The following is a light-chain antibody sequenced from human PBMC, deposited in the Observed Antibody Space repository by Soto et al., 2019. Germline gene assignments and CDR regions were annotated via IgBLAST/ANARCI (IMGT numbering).Light chain of an antibody. J-gene: IGKJ2*01. CDR1: QSVRSSY. CDR3: QQYGSSLMYS. V-gene: IGKV3-20*01. Sequence: EIVLTQSPGTLSLSPGERATLSCRASQSVRSSYLALYQQKPGQAPRLLIYGASSRATGIPDRFSGSGSGTDFTLTISRLEPEDFAVYYCQQYGSSLMYSFGQGTELEIK. CDR2: GAS.